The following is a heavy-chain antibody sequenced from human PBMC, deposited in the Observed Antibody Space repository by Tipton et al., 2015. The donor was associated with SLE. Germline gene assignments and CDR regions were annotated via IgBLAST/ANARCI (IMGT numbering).Heavy chain of an antibody. Sequence: GSLRLSCAASGFTFSSYEMNWVRQAPGKGLEWVSYISSSGSTIYYADSVKGRFTIPRDNAKNSLYLQMNSLRAEDTAVYYCARVGSSGWSGAEYFQHWGQGTLVTVSS. D-gene: IGHD6-19*01. CDR1: GFTFSSYE. CDR2: ISSSGSTI. J-gene: IGHJ1*01. CDR3: ARVGSSGWSGAEYFQH. V-gene: IGHV3-48*03.